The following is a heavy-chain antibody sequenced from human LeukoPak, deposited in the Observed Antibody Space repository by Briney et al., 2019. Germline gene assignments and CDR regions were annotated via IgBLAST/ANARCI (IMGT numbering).Heavy chain of an antibody. J-gene: IGHJ4*02. Sequence: SETLSLTCAVYGGSFRGYDWSCIRRPPGKGLEWIGEINHSGSTNYNPSLKSRVTISVDTSKNQFSLKLSSVTAADTAVYYCARWGWLQSVFDYWGQGTLVTVSS. D-gene: IGHD5-24*01. CDR2: INHSGST. CDR1: GGSFRGYD. V-gene: IGHV4-34*01. CDR3: ARWGWLQSVFDY.